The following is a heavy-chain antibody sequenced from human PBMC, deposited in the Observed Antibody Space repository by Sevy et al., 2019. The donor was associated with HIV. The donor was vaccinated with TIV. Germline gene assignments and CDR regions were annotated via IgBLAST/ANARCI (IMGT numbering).Heavy chain of an antibody. J-gene: IGHJ6*02. CDR1: GGSISSYY. CDR3: ARDPFVRDTAMVKGGGMEV. D-gene: IGHD5-18*01. V-gene: IGHV4-4*07. Sequence: SETLSLTCTVSGGSISSYYWSWIRQPAGKGLEWIGRIYTSGSTNYNPSLKSRVTMSVDTSKNQFSLKLSSVTAADTAVYYCARDPFVRDTAMVKGGGMEVWGQGTTVTVSS. CDR2: IYTSGST.